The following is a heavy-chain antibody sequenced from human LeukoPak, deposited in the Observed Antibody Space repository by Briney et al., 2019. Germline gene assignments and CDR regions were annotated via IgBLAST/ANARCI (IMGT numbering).Heavy chain of an antibody. CDR2: IHTSGST. J-gene: IGHJ4*02. D-gene: IGHD4-17*01. V-gene: IGHV4-4*07. Sequence: SETLSLTCTVSGGSINNYYWSWIRQSAGKGLEWIGRIHTSGSTNYNPSLKSRVTMSVDTSKNQVSPKLSSMSAADTAVYYCARDYGDTNFWGQGALVTVSS. CDR3: ARDYGDTNF. CDR1: GGSINNYY.